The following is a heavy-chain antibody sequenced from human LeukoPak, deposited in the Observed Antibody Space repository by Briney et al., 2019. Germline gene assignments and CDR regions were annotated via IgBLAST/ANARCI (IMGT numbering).Heavy chain of an antibody. Sequence: SETLSLTCTVSGGSISSGVYYWSWIRQRPGKGLEWIGYIYYSGSTYYNPSLKSRVTISVDTSKNQFSLKLSSVTAADTAVYYCARDWAVTGSIDYWGQGTLVTVSS. CDR2: IYYSGST. D-gene: IGHD4-17*01. CDR3: ARDWAVTGSIDY. J-gene: IGHJ4*02. V-gene: IGHV4-31*03. CDR1: GGSISSGVYY.